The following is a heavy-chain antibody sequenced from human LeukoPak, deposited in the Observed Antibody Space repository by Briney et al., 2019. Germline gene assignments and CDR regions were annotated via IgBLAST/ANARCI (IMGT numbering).Heavy chain of an antibody. V-gene: IGHV3-30-3*01. D-gene: IGHD4-17*01. CDR3: ARNNYGEYYFDY. Sequence: GGSLRLSCAASGFTSSSYAMHWVRQAPGKGLEWVADISYDGSNKYYADSVKGRFTISRDNSKDTLYLQMNSLRTEDTAVYYCARNNYGEYYFDYWGQGTLVTVSS. CDR2: ISYDGSNK. CDR1: GFTSSSYA. J-gene: IGHJ4*02.